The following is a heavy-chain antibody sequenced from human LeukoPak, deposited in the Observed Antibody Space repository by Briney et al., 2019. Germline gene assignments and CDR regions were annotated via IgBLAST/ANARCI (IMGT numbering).Heavy chain of an antibody. CDR3: ARAPSTPDIVVVPWFDP. V-gene: IGHV1-69*06. CDR1: GGTFSSYA. J-gene: IGHJ5*02. D-gene: IGHD2-2*01. CDR2: IIPIFGTA. Sequence: ASVKVSCKASGGTFSSYAISWVRQAPGQGLEWMGGIIPIFGTANYAQKFQGRVTITADKSTSTAYMELSSLRSEDTAVYYCARAPSTPDIVVVPWFDPWGQGTLVTASS.